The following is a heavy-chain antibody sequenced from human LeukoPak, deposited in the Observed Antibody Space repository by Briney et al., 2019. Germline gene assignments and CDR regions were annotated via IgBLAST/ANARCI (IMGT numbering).Heavy chain of an antibody. CDR3: ARDRGYCGGGSCYHLNWLDP. CDR1: GGSFSGYY. J-gene: IGHJ5*02. D-gene: IGHD2-15*01. CDR2: INHSGST. Sequence: SETLSLTCAVYGGSFSGYYWSWIRQPPGKGLEWIGEINHSGSTNYNPSLKSRVTISVDTSKNQFSLKLSSVTAADTAVYYCARDRGYCGGGSCYHLNWLDPWGQGTLVTVSS. V-gene: IGHV4-34*01.